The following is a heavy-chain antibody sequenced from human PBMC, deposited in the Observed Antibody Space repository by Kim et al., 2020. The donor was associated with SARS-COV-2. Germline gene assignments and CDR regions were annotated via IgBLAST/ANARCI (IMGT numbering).Heavy chain of an antibody. D-gene: IGHD3-10*01. Sequence: SETLSLTCTVSGGSISSGGYYWSGIRQHPGKGLEWIGYIYYSGSTYYNPSLKSRVTISVDTSKNQFSLKLSSVTAADTAVYYCAAYYYGSGFDYWGQGTLVTVSS. CDR1: GGSISSGGYY. V-gene: IGHV4-31*03. CDR3: AAYYYGSGFDY. CDR2: IYYSGST. J-gene: IGHJ4*02.